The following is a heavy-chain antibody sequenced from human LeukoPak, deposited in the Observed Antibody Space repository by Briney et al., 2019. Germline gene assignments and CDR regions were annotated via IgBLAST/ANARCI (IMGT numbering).Heavy chain of an antibody. Sequence: GRPLSLSCASAGFTISSYAMYWGRQAPGKGLEWVAVISYDGSNKYYADSVKGRFTISRDNSKNTLYLQMNSLRAEDTAVYYCARAIAATPNWFDPWGQGTLVTVSS. V-gene: IGHV3-30-3*01. CDR3: ARAIAATPNWFDP. J-gene: IGHJ5*02. CDR1: GFTISSYA. D-gene: IGHD2-15*01. CDR2: ISYDGSNK.